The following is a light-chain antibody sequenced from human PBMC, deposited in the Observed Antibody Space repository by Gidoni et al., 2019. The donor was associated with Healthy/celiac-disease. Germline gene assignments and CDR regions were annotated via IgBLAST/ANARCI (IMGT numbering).Light chain of an antibody. V-gene: IGKV1-39*01. CDR2: AAS. Sequence: DIQMTQSPSSLSASVGDRVTITCRASQSISSYLNWYQQKPGKAPKLLIYAASSLQSGVPSRVSGSGSGTDVTLTISSLQPEDFATYYGQQSYSTPRTFGQGTKVEIK. J-gene: IGKJ1*01. CDR3: QQSYSTPRT. CDR1: QSISSY.